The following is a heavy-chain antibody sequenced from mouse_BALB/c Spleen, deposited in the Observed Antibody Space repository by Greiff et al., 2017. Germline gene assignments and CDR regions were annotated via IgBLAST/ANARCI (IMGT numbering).Heavy chain of an antibody. CDR2: IDPENGDT. J-gene: IGHJ3*01. Sequence: VQLQQSGAELVRSGASVKLSCTASGFNIKDYYMHWVKQRPEQGLESIGWIDPENGDTEYAPKFQGKATMTADTSSNTAYLQLSSLTSEDTAVYYCQYYGSSSPWFAYGGQGTLVTVSA. V-gene: IGHV14-4*02. CDR3: QYYGSSSPWFAY. D-gene: IGHD1-1*01. CDR1: GFNIKDYY.